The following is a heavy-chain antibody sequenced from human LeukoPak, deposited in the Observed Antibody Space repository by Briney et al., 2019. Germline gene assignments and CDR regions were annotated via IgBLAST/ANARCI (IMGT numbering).Heavy chain of an antibody. CDR3: AKDHSYGWPWDY. Sequence: GGSLRLSCAASGFTFSSYAMSWVRQAPGKGLEWVSAISGSGGSTYYADSVKGRFTFSRDNSKNALYLQMNSLRAEDTAVYYCAKDHSYGWPWDYWGQGTLVTVSS. J-gene: IGHJ4*02. CDR2: ISGSGGST. D-gene: IGHD5-18*01. CDR1: GFTFSSYA. V-gene: IGHV3-23*01.